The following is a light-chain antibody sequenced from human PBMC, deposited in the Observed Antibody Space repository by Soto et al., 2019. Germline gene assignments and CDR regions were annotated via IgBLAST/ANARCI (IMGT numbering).Light chain of an antibody. J-gene: IGKJ1*01. Sequence: DIPMTQSPSTLSASVGDRVTITCRASQSISSWLAWFQQKPGKAPKLLIYKASSLDTGVPSRFSGSGSGTEFTLTISSLQPDDFATYYCQQYNSYPPWTFGQGTKVEIK. V-gene: IGKV1-5*03. CDR2: KAS. CDR1: QSISSW. CDR3: QQYNSYPPWT.